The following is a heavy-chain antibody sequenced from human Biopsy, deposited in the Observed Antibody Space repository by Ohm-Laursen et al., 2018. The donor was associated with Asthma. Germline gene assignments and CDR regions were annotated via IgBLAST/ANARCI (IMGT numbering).Heavy chain of an antibody. CDR2: ISYSGST. CDR3: ARVPTTLRYFDL. J-gene: IGHJ2*01. D-gene: IGHD2-15*01. CDR1: GGSVSSGSYY. V-gene: IGHV4-61*01. Sequence: SETLSLTCTVSGGSVSSGSYYWSWIRQPPGKGLAWVRYISYSGSTDYKPSLKSRLTILMDTSKNQFSLKLSSVTAADTAVYYCARVPTTLRYFDLWGRGTLVTVSS.